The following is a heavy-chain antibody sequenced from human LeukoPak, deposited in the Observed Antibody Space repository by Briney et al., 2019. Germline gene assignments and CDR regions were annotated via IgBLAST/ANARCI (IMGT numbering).Heavy chain of an antibody. CDR1: GGSFSGYY. Sequence: SETLSLTCAVYGGSFSGYYWSWIRQPPGKGLEWIGEINHSGSTNYNPSFKSRVTISVDTSKNQFSLKLSSVTAADTAVYYCARGGIQLWFGRRPYFDYWGQGTLVTVSS. V-gene: IGHV4-34*01. CDR2: INHSGST. D-gene: IGHD5-18*01. J-gene: IGHJ4*02. CDR3: ARGGIQLWFGRRPYFDY.